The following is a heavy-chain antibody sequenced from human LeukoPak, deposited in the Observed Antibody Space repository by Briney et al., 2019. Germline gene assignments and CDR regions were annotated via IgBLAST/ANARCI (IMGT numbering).Heavy chain of an antibody. J-gene: IGHJ4*02. D-gene: IGHD5-24*01. Sequence: SETLSLTCAVYGGSFCGYYWSWIRQPPGKGLEWIGEINHSGSTNYNPSLKSRVTISVDTSKNQFSLKLSSVTAADTAVYYCASSGGYNPYWGQGTLVTVSS. CDR2: INHSGST. CDR1: GGSFCGYY. CDR3: ASSGGYNPY. V-gene: IGHV4-34*01.